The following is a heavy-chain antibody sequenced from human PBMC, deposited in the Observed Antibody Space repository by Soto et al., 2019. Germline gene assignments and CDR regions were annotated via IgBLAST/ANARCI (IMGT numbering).Heavy chain of an antibody. J-gene: IGHJ6*02. CDR1: GYSFTSYW. Sequence: GESLKISCKGSGYSFTSYWIGWVRQMPGKGLEWMGIIYPGDSDTRYSPSFQGQVTISADKSISTAYLQWSSLKASDTAMYYCARQAVTIYSGMDVWGPGTTVTASS. D-gene: IGHD4-17*01. V-gene: IGHV5-51*01. CDR3: ARQAVTIYSGMDV. CDR2: IYPGDSDT.